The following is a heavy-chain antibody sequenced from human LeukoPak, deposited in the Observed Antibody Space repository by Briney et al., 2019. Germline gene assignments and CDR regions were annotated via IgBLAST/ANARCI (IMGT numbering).Heavy chain of an antibody. J-gene: IGHJ4*02. CDR2: ISWNSGSI. D-gene: IGHD3-10*01. V-gene: IGHV3-9*01. Sequence: GGSLRLSCAASGFTFDDYAMHWVRHAPGKGLEWVSGISWNSGSIGYADSVKGRFTISRDNAKNSLYLQMNSLRAEDTALYYCAKDIGWKVRGVIGYWGQGTLVTVSS. CDR1: GFTFDDYA. CDR3: AKDIGWKVRGVIGY.